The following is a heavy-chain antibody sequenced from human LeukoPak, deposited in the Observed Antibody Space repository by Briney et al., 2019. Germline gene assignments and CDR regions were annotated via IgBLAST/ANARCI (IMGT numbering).Heavy chain of an antibody. Sequence: GASVKVSCKGSGYTFINYYMHWVRQAPGQGLEWMGIINPSGGSAYYAQKFQGRVTMTSDVSTSTFHMELSSLRSEDTAVYYCARPVDTASLVNWGQGTLVTVSS. D-gene: IGHD5-18*01. CDR3: ARPVDTASLVN. J-gene: IGHJ4*02. V-gene: IGHV1-46*01. CDR1: GYTFINYY. CDR2: INPSGGSA.